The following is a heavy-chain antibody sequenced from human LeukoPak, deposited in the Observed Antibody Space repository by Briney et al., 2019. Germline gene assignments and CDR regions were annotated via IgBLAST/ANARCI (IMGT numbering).Heavy chain of an antibody. CDR3: ASPQYYFDY. CDR1: GFTFSNYA. Sequence: GGSLRLSCAASGFTFSNYAMKWGRQAPGKGLEWVSAISGSGVSTYYADSVKGRFTISRDNSKNTLYLQMNSLRAEDSALYYCASPQYYFDYWGQGTLVTVSS. V-gene: IGHV3-23*01. J-gene: IGHJ4*02. CDR2: ISGSGVST. D-gene: IGHD5-24*01.